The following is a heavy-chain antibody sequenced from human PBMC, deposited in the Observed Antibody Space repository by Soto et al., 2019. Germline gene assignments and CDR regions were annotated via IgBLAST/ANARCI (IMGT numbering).Heavy chain of an antibody. CDR2: ISSNGVGT. CDR1: GFTLSGYA. J-gene: IGHJ6*03. Sequence: EVQLAESGGGLAQPGGSLRLSCAASGFTLSGYAMDWVRQAPGKGLDYGSGISSNGVGTYYAKSVQGRFTISRDNSKNPVYLQVGSLRPEDRAVYYCARRARPDFYYMDVWGKGTTVTVSS. V-gene: IGHV3-64*01. D-gene: IGHD6-6*01. CDR3: ARRARPDFYYMDV.